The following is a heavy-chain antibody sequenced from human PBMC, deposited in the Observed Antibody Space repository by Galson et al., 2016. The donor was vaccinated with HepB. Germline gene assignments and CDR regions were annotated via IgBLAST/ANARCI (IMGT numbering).Heavy chain of an antibody. Sequence: SETLSLTCVVDGGSFSAYQWAWIRQSPGRGLEWIGEDNHSGYTNYNPSLGSRVTISIDTSRNQFSLRMTSVTAADTAFYYCARLSNGWIRFDSWGQGSLVTVSS. CDR1: GGSFSAYQ. J-gene: IGHJ4*02. V-gene: IGHV4-34*01. CDR3: ARLSNGWIRFDS. CDR2: DNHSGYT. D-gene: IGHD6-19*01.